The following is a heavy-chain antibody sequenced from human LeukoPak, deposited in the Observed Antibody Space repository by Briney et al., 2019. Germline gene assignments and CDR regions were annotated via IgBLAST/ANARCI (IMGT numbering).Heavy chain of an antibody. Sequence: ASVKVSCKASGYTFTGYYMHWVRQAPGQGLEWMGWINPNSGGTNYAQKFQGWVTMTRDTSISTAYMELSRLRSDDTAVYYCARLRGDSSGGGYFDYWGQGTLVTVSS. CDR3: ARLRGDSSGGGYFDY. CDR2: INPNSGGT. CDR1: GYTFTGYY. J-gene: IGHJ4*02. D-gene: IGHD3-22*01. V-gene: IGHV1-2*04.